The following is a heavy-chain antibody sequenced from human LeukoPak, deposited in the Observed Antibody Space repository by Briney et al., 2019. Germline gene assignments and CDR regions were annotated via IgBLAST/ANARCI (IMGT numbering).Heavy chain of an antibody. V-gene: IGHV4-39*01. CDR3: VSQYDSSGYLVGFDY. CDR2: IYYNGIT. Sequence: SETLSLTCTVSDGSISSGSYYWGWVRQSPEKGLEWIGSIYYNGITYYNPSLRSRLTMSVDTSKNQFSLKLTSVTAADTALYYRVSQYDSSGYLVGFDYWGQGTLVTVSS. J-gene: IGHJ4*02. CDR1: DGSISSGSYY. D-gene: IGHD3-22*01.